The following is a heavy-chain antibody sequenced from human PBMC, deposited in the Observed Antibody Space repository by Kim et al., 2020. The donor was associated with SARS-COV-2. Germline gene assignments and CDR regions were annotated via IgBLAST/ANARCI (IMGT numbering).Heavy chain of an antibody. V-gene: IGHV3-33*01. J-gene: IGHJ4*02. CDR2: IWYDGSNK. D-gene: IGHD5-18*01. Sequence: GGSLRLSCAASGFTFSSYGMHWVRQAPGKGLEWVAVIWYDGSNKYYADSVKGRFTISRDNSKNTLYLQMNSLRAEDTAVYYCARDLGYVYSYGLVYWGQGTLVTVSS. CDR1: GFTFSSYG. CDR3: ARDLGYVYSYGLVY.